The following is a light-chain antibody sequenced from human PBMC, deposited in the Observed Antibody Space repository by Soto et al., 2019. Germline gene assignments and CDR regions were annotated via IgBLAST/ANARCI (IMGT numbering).Light chain of an antibody. CDR3: QQVNNFPRT. CDR1: QGISTW. V-gene: IGKV1-12*01. Sequence: DIQMTQYPSSVAAAVGDRVTITCRASQGISTWLAWYQHKPGTAPKLLIFGAFSLQRGVPSRFAGCGSGTDFTLTIRSLQPEDVATYYCQQVNNFPRTFGQGTKVEIK. CDR2: GAF. J-gene: IGKJ1*01.